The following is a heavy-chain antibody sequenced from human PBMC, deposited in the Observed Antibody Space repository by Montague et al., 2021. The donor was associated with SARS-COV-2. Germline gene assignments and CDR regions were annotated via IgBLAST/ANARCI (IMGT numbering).Heavy chain of an antibody. CDR3: TRAVWGFQDY. CDR2: TYYRSKWYN. V-gene: IGHV6-1*01. CDR1: GDSVSSNSVS. D-gene: IGHD3-16*01. Sequence: CAISGDSVSSNSVSWNWIRQSPSRGLEWLGRTYYRSKWYNEYALSVKSRITITPDTSKNQLSLQLTSVTPEDTAVYYCTRAVWGFQDYWGQGSLVTVSS. J-gene: IGHJ4*02.